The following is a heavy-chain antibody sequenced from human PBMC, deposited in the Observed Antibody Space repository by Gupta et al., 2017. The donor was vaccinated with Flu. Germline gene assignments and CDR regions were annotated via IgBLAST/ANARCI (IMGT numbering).Heavy chain of an antibody. D-gene: IGHD4-17*01. CDR2: IRTNGTRT. CDR1: GSAFSLFA. Sequence: EVQLLVSGGDLVQLGGSLRLSCAVSGSAFSLFALYWVRQAPGKGLAWVASIRTNGTRTFYADSAEGRFTVSRDNSKNMLYLQMNSLRAEDTAVYYCARGRIGDSGIDFDSRGQGTLVTVSS. V-gene: IGHV3-23*01. J-gene: IGHJ4*02. CDR3: ARGRIGDSGIDFDS.